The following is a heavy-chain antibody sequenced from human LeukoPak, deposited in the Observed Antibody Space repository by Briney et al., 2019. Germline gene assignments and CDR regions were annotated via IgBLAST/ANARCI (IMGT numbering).Heavy chain of an antibody. Sequence: GGSLRLSCVASGFSFSDHFMDWVRQAPGKGLEWVGRARDKANGYTTEYAASVKGRFTISRDESRESVYLQMSSLKTEDTALYYCVKVDGTVIRGIIVTRLGYWGLGTLVTVSS. CDR1: GFSFSDHF. J-gene: IGHJ4*02. V-gene: IGHV3-72*01. CDR3: VKVDGTVIRGIIVTRLGY. D-gene: IGHD3-10*01. CDR2: ARDKANGYTT.